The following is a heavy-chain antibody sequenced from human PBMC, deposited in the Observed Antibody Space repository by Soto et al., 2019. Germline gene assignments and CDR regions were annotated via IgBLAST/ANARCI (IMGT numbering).Heavy chain of an antibody. D-gene: IGHD3-3*01. V-gene: IGHV4-31*03. CDR2: IYYSGST. CDR3: ARDRRGLHYDFWSGLDV. J-gene: IGHJ6*02. CDR1: GGSISSGGYY. Sequence: SETLSLTCTVSGGSISSGGYYWSWIRQHPGKGLEWIGYIYYSGSTYYNPSLKSRVTISVDTSKNQFSLRLSSVTAADTAVYYCARDRRGLHYDFWSGLDVWGQGTTVTVSS.